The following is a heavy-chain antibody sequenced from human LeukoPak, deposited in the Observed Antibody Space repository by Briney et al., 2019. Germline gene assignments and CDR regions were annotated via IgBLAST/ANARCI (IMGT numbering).Heavy chain of an antibody. D-gene: IGHD6-13*01. J-gene: IGHJ4*02. CDR1: GLPFDDYF. V-gene: IGHV3-11*01. CDR3: ARSRARIAAAVYYFDY. Sequence: PGGSLRLSCAAAGLPFDDYFMGWVRQAPGKGLEWVSYITNSGYTMYYADSVRGRFTISKDNAKNSLYLHMSGLRAEDTAVYYCARSRARIAAAVYYFDYWGQGTPVTVSS. CDR2: ITNSGYTM.